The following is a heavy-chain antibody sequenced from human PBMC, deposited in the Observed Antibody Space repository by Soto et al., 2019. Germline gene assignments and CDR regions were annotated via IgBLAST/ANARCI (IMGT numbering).Heavy chain of an antibody. D-gene: IGHD3-3*01. CDR2: ISSSSSYI. CDR3: ARAHRITIFGVVTYYYYGMDV. J-gene: IGHJ6*02. V-gene: IGHV3-21*01. Sequence: GGSLRLSCAASGFTFSSYSMNWVRQAPGKGLEWVSSISSSSSYIYYADSVKGRFTISRDNAKNSLYLQMNSLRAEDTAVYYCARAHRITIFGVVTYYYYGMDVWGQGTTVTVSS. CDR1: GFTFSSYS.